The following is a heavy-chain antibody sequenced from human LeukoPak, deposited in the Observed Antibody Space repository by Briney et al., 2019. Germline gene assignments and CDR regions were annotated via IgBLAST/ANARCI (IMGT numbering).Heavy chain of an antibody. CDR1: GFNFSSYW. Sequence: GGSLRLSCAASGFNFSSYWMSWVRQAPGKGLEWVANIKQDGSEKYYVDSVKGRFTISRDNAKNSLYLQMNSLRAEDTAVYYCARGSLRFLEYDIWGQGTMVTVSS. J-gene: IGHJ3*02. CDR2: IKQDGSEK. D-gene: IGHD3-3*01. V-gene: IGHV3-7*01. CDR3: ARGSLRFLEYDI.